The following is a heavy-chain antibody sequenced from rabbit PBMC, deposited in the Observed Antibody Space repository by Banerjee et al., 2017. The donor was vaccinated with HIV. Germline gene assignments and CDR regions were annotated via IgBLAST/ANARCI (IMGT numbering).Heavy chain of an antibody. Sequence: QEQLEEFGGGLVQPEGSLALTCKASGFTISGTYHMCWVRQAPGKGLEWIACIYKGDGSTYCGNWEKGRFTIYKASATTVTLQMTSRTAEDTATYFCARSYNYGVAAYAYPPLNLWAPGTLVTVS. CDR3: ARSYNYGVAAYAYPPLNL. CDR1: GFTISGTYH. CDR2: IYKGDGST. D-gene: IGHD6-1*01. V-gene: IGHV1S45*01. J-gene: IGHJ4*01.